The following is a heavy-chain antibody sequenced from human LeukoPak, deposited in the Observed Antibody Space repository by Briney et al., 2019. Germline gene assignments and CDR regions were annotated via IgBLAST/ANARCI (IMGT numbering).Heavy chain of an antibody. J-gene: IGHJ5*02. CDR3: ARTKYHDILTDYPPHNWFDP. CDR1: NGSISSGGFY. V-gene: IGHV4-39*01. Sequence: PSETLSLTCTVSNGSISSGGFYWGWIRQPPGKGLEWIGSVYYSGSASYNPSLKSRVTISVDTSKSQFSLKLSSVTAADTAVYYCARTKYHDILTDYPPHNWFDPWGQGTLVTVSS. D-gene: IGHD3-9*01. CDR2: VYYSGSA.